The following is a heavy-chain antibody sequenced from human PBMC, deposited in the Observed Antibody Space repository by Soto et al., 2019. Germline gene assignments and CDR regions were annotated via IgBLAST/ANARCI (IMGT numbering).Heavy chain of an antibody. CDR1: GYTFTSYG. V-gene: IGHV1-18*04. D-gene: IGHD3-3*01. Sequence: ASVKVSCKASGYTFTSYGISWVRQAPGQGLEWMGWISAYNGNTNYAQKLQGRVTMTTDTSTSTAYMELRSLRSDDTAVYYCARDGPLRGYDCWSGYYTRIDAFDIWGQGTMVTVSS. CDR3: ARDGPLRGYDCWSGYYTRIDAFDI. J-gene: IGHJ3*02. CDR2: ISAYNGNT.